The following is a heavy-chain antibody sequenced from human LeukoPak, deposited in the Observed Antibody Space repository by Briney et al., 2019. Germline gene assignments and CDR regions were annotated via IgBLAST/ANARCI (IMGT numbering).Heavy chain of an antibody. CDR3: ARDGPSYCSGGSCSSLNFDY. J-gene: IGHJ4*02. Sequence: ASVKVSCKASGYTFTAYYLNWVRQAPGQGLEWLGWIHPSSGVAKLPQRFQGRVTMTRDTSISTAYMELSRLRSDDTAVYYCARDGPSYCSGGSCSSLNFDYWGQGTLVTVSS. CDR2: IHPSSGVA. V-gene: IGHV1-2*02. D-gene: IGHD2-15*01. CDR1: GYTFTAYY.